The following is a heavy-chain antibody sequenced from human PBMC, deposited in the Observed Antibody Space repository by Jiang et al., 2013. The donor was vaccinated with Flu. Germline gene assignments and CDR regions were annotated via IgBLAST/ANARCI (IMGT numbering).Heavy chain of an antibody. V-gene: IGHV4/OR15-8*02. D-gene: IGHD3-22*01. CDR2: IYHMGSP. J-gene: IGHJ3*01. CDR3: ARTLGYDAFDL. Sequence: GLEWIAEIYHMGSPRYNPSLKSRVVISIDKSNNHFSLKVTSVTAADTAVYYCARTLGYDAFDLWGQGTVVTVSP.